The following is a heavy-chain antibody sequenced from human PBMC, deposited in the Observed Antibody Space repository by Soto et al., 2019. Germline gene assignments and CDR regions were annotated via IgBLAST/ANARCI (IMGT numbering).Heavy chain of an antibody. Sequence: GASVKVSCKASGYTFTGYYMHWVRQAPGQGLEWMGWINPNSGGTNYAQKFQGRVTMTRDTSISTAYMELSRLRSDDTAVYYCARTPSQWETTLDYWGQGTLVTVSS. CDR3: ARTPSQWETTLDY. D-gene: IGHD1-26*01. CDR2: INPNSGGT. J-gene: IGHJ4*02. V-gene: IGHV1-2*02. CDR1: GYTFTGYY.